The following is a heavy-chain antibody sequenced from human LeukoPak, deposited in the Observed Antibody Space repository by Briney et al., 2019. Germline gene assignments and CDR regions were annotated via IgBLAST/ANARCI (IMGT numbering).Heavy chain of an antibody. J-gene: IGHJ6*04. V-gene: IGHV4-59*01. CDR3: ARDLGV. CDR2: INYSRST. CDR1: GGSISSYY. Sequence: SETLSLTCTVSGGSISSYYWTWIRQPPGKGLEWVGHINYSRSTNYTPSLKSRVTISLDTSKNQFSLTLTSVTAADTAVYYCARDLGVWGKGTTVTVSS.